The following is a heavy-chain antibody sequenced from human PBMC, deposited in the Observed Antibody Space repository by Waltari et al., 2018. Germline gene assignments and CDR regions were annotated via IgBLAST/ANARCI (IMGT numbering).Heavy chain of an antibody. D-gene: IGHD2-2*01. V-gene: IGHV3-7*01. Sequence: EVQLVESGGGLGQPGGSLTLSWPASGFIFHVYWMGWVRQAPGKGREWVANVKDDGSEQNYVDSVKGRFTITRDNTKTILYMEMNNLRVEDTAVYYCARDRATRTGYVDYWGQGALVTVSS. CDR2: VKDDGSEQ. J-gene: IGHJ4*02. CDR3: ARDRATRTGYVDY. CDR1: GFIFHVYW.